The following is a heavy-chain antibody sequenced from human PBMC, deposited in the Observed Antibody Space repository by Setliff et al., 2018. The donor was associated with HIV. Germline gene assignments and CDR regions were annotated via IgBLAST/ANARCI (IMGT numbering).Heavy chain of an antibody. J-gene: IGHJ3*02. CDR2: MWYDGSKK. CDR3: AREWELLGDNDAFDI. Sequence: GGSLRLSCAASGFSFSQYGMHWVRQAPGKGLQWVAVMWYDGSKKYYADSVKGRFTISRDNSKNTLYLQMNSLRAEDTAVYYCAREWELLGDNDAFDIWGQGTMVTVSS. V-gene: IGHV3-33*01. D-gene: IGHD1-26*01. CDR1: GFSFSQYG.